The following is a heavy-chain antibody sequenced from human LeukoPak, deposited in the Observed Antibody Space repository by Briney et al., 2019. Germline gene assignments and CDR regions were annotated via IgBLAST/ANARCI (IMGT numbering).Heavy chain of an antibody. CDR2: IYYSGST. CDR1: GGSISSGDYY. CDR3: ARVEDYSNLYYFDY. J-gene: IGHJ4*02. V-gene: IGHV4-30-4*08. D-gene: IGHD4-11*01. Sequence: SQTLSLTCTVSGGSISSGDYYWSWIRQPPGKGLEWIGYIYYSGSTYYNPSLTSRVTISVDTSKNQFSLKLSSVTAADTAVYYCARVEDYSNLYYFDYWGQGTLVTVSS.